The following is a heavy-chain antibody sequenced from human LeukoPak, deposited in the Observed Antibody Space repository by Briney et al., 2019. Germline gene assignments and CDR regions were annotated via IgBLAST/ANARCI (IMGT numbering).Heavy chain of an antibody. V-gene: IGHV1-2*02. CDR1: GYTFTGYY. Sequence: ASVKVSCKASGYTFTGYYMHWVRQAPGQGLEWMGWINPNSGGTNYAQKFQGRVTMTRDTSISTAYMELSRLRSDDTAVYYCARNRRPAASYYYMDVWGKGTTVTVSS. CDR2: INPNSGGT. J-gene: IGHJ6*03. D-gene: IGHD2-2*01. CDR3: ARNRRPAASYYYMDV.